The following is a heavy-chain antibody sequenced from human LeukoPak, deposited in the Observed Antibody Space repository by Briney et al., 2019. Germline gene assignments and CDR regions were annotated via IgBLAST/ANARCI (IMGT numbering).Heavy chain of an antibody. CDR2: IYYSGST. D-gene: IGHD6-19*01. CDR3: ARDAGSGWSDYDAFDI. V-gene: IGHV4-30-4*08. CDR1: GGSISSGDYY. J-gene: IGHJ3*02. Sequence: SQTLSLTCTVSGGSISSGDYYWSWIRQPPGKGLEWIGYIYYSGSTYYNPSLKSRVTISVDTSKNQFSLKLSSVTAADTAVYYGARDAGSGWSDYDAFDIWGQGTMVTVSS.